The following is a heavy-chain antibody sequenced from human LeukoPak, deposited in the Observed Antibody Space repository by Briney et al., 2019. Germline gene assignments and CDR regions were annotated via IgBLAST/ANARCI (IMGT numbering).Heavy chain of an antibody. CDR1: GFTFSSYS. CDR3: ARDNWEQWLVYRTYYYFDY. Sequence: GGSLRLSCAASGFTFSSYSMNWVRQAPGKGLEWVSGINWNGGSTGYADSVKGRFTISRDNAKNSLYLQMNSLRAEDTALYYCARDNWEQWLVYRTYYYFDYWGQGTLVTVSS. J-gene: IGHJ4*02. V-gene: IGHV3-20*04. D-gene: IGHD6-19*01. CDR2: INWNGGST.